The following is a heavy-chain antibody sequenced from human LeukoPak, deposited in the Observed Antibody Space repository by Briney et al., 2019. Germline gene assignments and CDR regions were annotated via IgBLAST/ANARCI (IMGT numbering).Heavy chain of an antibody. CDR3: ARDLVPIFGVVIEVGLDAFDI. D-gene: IGHD3-3*01. Sequence: GGSLRLSCAASGFTFSSYAMSWVRQAPGKGLEWVSAISGSGGSTYYADSVKGRFTISRDNSKNTLYLQMNSLRAEDTAVYYCARDLVPIFGVVIEVGLDAFDIWGQGTMVTVSS. CDR1: GFTFSSYA. J-gene: IGHJ3*02. CDR2: ISGSGGST. V-gene: IGHV3-23*01.